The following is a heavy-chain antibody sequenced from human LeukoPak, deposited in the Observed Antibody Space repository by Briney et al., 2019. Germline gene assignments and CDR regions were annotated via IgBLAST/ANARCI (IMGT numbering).Heavy chain of an antibody. D-gene: IGHD3/OR15-3a*01. J-gene: IGHJ3*01. CDR1: GGTVSSFT. CDR2: VVPFFGAT. Sequence: SVKVSCKASGGTVSSFTINWVRQAPGQGLEWMGGVVPFFGATSYAQRFRGRLTISTDESAATAYMELTSLNSDDTAMYYCARFSTVLGSVKYDFWTDDAFDLWGQGTLVTVS. V-gene: IGHV1-69*05. CDR3: ARFSTVLGSVKYDFWTDDAFDL.